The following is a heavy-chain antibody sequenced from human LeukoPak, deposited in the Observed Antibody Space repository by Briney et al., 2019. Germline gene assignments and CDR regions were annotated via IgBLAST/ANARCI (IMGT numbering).Heavy chain of an antibody. Sequence: PGGSLRLSCTASGFTFSSHWMTWVRQPPGKGLEWVANIKEDGSVKYYVDSVKGRFTISRDNSKNTLYLQMNSLRAEDTAVYYCAKDRRLDTAMVDYWGQGTLVTVSS. CDR3: AKDRRLDTAMVDY. CDR2: IKEDGSVK. J-gene: IGHJ4*02. V-gene: IGHV3-7*01. D-gene: IGHD5-18*01. CDR1: GFTFSSHW.